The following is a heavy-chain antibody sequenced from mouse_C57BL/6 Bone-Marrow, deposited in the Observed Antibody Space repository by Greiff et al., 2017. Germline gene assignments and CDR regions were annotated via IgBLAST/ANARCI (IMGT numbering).Heavy chain of an antibody. CDR1: GYTFTDYY. CDR2: INPNNGGT. J-gene: IGHJ4*01. V-gene: IGHV1-26*01. Sequence: EVKLMESGPELVKPGASVKISCKASGYTFTDYYMNWVKQSHGKSLEWIGDINPNNGGTSYNQKFKGKATLTVDKSSSTAYMELRSLTSEDSAVYYCARGHYYAMDYWGQGTSVTVSS. CDR3: ARGHYYAMDY.